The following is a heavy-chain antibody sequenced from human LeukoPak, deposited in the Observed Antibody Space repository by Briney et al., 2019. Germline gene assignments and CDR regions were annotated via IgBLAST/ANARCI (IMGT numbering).Heavy chain of an antibody. CDR2: ISYDGSIK. CDR1: GFTFSSYT. V-gene: IGHV3-30*04. Sequence: GGSLRLSCAASGFTFSSYTMHWVRQAPGKGLEWVAVISYDGSIKYYADSVKGRFTISRDNSKNTLYLQMNSLRPEDTAVCYCARGGIYDILTGYYDYWGQGTLATVSS. D-gene: IGHD3-9*01. CDR3: ARGGIYDILTGYYDY. J-gene: IGHJ4*02.